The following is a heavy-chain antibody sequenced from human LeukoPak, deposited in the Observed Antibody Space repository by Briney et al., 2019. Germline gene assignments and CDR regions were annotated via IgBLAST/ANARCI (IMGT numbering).Heavy chain of an antibody. CDR1: GGSISSGGYS. Sequence: SETLSLTCAVSGGSISSGGYSWSWIRQPPGKGLEWIGYIYHSGSTYYNPSLKSRVTISVDRSKNQFSLKLSPVTAADTAVYYCARDGTESSFWGQGTLVTVSS. D-gene: IGHD6-6*01. CDR2: IYHSGST. J-gene: IGHJ4*02. CDR3: ARDGTESSF. V-gene: IGHV4-30-2*01.